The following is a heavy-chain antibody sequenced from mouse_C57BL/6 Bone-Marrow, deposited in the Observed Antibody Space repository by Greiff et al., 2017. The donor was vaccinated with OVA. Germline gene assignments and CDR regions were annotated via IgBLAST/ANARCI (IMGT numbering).Heavy chain of an antibody. J-gene: IGHJ2*01. V-gene: IGHV1-19*01. Sequence: VQLQQSGPVLVKPGASVKMSCKASGYTFTDYYMNWVKQSHGKSLEWIGVINPYNGGTSYNQKFKGKATLTVDKSSSTAYMELNSLTSEDSAVYYCTSYGFYYFDYWGQGTTLTVSS. CDR1: GYTFTDYY. CDR3: TSYGFYYFDY. CDR2: INPYNGGT. D-gene: IGHD2-2*01.